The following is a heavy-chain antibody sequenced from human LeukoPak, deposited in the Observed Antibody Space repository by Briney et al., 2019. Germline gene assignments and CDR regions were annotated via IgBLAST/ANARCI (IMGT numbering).Heavy chain of an antibody. Sequence: GGSLRLSCAASGFTFSSYWMSWVRQAPGKGLEWVSYISSSGSTIYYADSVKGRFTISRDNAKNSLYLQMNSLRAEDTAVYYCARARGYWDFHYYYYVDVWGKGTTVTISS. V-gene: IGHV3-48*04. CDR1: GFTFSSYW. CDR3: ARARGYWDFHYYYYVDV. D-gene: IGHD1-7*01. J-gene: IGHJ6*03. CDR2: ISSSGSTI.